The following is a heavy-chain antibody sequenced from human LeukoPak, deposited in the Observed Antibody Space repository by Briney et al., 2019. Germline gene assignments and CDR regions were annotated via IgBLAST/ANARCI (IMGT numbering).Heavy chain of an antibody. J-gene: IGHJ6*02. V-gene: IGHV3-64D*09. D-gene: IGHD2-15*01. CDR1: GFPFSSYA. CDR3: VRGYSFGPYGMDV. CDR2: ISDSGGST. Sequence: GGSLRLSCSASGFPFSSYAMHWVRQAPGKGLEYVSAISDSGGSTCYADSVKGRFTISRDNSKNTLYLQMSSLRAEDTAVYFCVRGYSFGPYGMDVWGQGTTVTVSS.